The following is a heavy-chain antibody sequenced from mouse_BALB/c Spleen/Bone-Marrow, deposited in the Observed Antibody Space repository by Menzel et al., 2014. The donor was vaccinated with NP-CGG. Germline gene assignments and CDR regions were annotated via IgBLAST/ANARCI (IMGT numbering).Heavy chain of an antibody. CDR2: ISYSGST. V-gene: IGHV3-2*02. CDR3: ARKDCYGSSNFDY. D-gene: IGHD1-1*01. CDR1: GYSITSDYA. J-gene: IGHJ2*01. Sequence: VQLKQSGPGLVKPSQSLSLTCTVTGYSITSDYAWNWIRQFPGNKLEWMGYISYSGSTSYNPSLKSRISITRDTSKNQFFLQLNFVTTEDTATYYCARKDCYGSSNFDYWGQGTTLTVSS.